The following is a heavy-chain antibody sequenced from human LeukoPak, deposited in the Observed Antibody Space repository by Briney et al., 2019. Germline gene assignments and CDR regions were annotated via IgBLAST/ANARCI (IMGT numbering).Heavy chain of an antibody. CDR1: GFPFSDYY. D-gene: IGHD6-19*01. Sequence: GGSLRLSCAPSGFPFSDYYMSWIRQAPGKGLEWVSYISSSVSTIYYADSVKGRFTISRDNAKNSLYLQMNSLIAEDTAVYYCARAPYSSGWYDYWGQGTLVTVSS. V-gene: IGHV3-11*01. CDR2: ISSSVSTI. CDR3: ARAPYSSGWYDY. J-gene: IGHJ4*02.